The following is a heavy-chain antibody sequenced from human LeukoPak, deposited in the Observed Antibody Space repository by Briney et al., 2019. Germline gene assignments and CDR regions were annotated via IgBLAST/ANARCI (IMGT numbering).Heavy chain of an antibody. V-gene: IGHV1-69*04. Sequence: GSSVKVSCKASGGTFSSYAISWVRQSPGQGLEWMGRIIPILGIANYAQKFQGRVTITADKSTSTAYMELSSLRSEDTAVYYCASGYCSGGSCYYFDYWGQGTLVTVSS. CDR2: IIPILGIA. D-gene: IGHD2-15*01. CDR3: ASGYCSGGSCYYFDY. J-gene: IGHJ4*02. CDR1: GGTFSSYA.